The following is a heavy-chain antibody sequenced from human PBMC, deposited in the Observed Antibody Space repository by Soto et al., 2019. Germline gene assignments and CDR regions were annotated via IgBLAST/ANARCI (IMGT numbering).Heavy chain of an antibody. V-gene: IGHV3-11*01. J-gene: IGHJ4*02. Sequence: SLTISGAASGFTFSDYYMSLIRQAPGRGLEWVSYISSSGSTIYYADSVKGRFTISRDNAKNSLYLQMNSLRADDTAVYYCARASPIAVADHFDYWGPGTLVTVSS. CDR3: ARASPIAVADHFDY. CDR2: ISSSGSTI. D-gene: IGHD6-19*01. CDR1: GFTFSDYY.